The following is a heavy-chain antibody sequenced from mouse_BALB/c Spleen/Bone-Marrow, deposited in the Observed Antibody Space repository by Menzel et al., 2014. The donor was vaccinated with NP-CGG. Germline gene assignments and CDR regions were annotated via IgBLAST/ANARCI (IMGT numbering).Heavy chain of an antibody. CDR1: GFTFSSFG. CDR2: ISSGSSTI. V-gene: IGHV5-17*02. D-gene: IGHD4-1*01. J-gene: IGHJ2*01. CDR3: TRGGNWDDFDS. Sequence: EVMLVESGGGLVQPGGSRKLSCAASGFTFSSFGMHWVRQAPEKGLEWVAYISSGSSTIFYADTVKGRFTVSRDNPKNTLFLQMTSLGSEDTAMYFCTRGGNWDDFDSWGQGTTLTVSS.